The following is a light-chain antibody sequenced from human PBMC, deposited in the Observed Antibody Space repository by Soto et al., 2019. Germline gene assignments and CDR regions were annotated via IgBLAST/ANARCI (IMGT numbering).Light chain of an antibody. CDR3: SSFTSSTTYD. CDR2: EVS. V-gene: IGLV2-18*02. CDR1: SSDVGSYNR. J-gene: IGLJ1*01. Sequence: LTQPPSVSGSPGQSVAVSCTGTSSDVGSYNRVSWYQQPPGTAPKLMIYEVSNRPSGVPDRFSGSKSGNTASLTISGLQAEDEADYYCSSFTSSTTYDFGTGTRSPS.